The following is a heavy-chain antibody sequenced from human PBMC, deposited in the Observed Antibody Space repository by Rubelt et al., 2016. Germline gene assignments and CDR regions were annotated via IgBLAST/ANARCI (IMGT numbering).Heavy chain of an antibody. V-gene: IGHV4-39*01. Sequence: QGEESGPGLVKPSETLSLTCSVSGGSISSSSYYWGWIRQPPGKGLEWIGTIYYSGTTYYNPSLKSRVTISVDTSKNQFSLKLSSVTAADTAVYYCARAYSSSSELDYWGQGTLVTVSS. CDR3: ARAYSSSSELDY. J-gene: IGHJ4*02. CDR1: GGSISSSSYY. D-gene: IGHD6-6*01. CDR2: IYYSGTT.